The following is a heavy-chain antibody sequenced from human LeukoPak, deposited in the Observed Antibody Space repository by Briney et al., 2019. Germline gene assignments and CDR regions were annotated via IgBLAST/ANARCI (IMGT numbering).Heavy chain of an antibody. V-gene: IGHV3-49*03. CDR3: TRDRGAYNLYDY. Sequence: GGSLRLSCAASGFTFSSFGMHWIRQAPGKGLEWVGFIRSKAYGETADYAASVKGRFTISRDDSKAIAYLQMNSLKTEDTAVYHCTRDRGAYNLYDYWGQGTLVTVSS. J-gene: IGHJ4*02. D-gene: IGHD1-1*01. CDR1: GFTFSSFG. CDR2: IRSKAYGETA.